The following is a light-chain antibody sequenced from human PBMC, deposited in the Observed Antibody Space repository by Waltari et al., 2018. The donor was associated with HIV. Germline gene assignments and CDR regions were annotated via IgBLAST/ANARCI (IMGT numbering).Light chain of an antibody. CDR1: SSDVGGYDY. J-gene: IGLJ3*02. Sequence: QSALTQPASVSGSPGQSITLPCTGSSSDVGGYDYVSWYQQHPGKAPKVLIFDVSNRPSGISNRFSGSKSGNMASLTISGLQAEDEADYYCSSYTSSSVVFGGGTKLTVL. V-gene: IGLV2-14*03. CDR2: DVS. CDR3: SSYTSSSVV.